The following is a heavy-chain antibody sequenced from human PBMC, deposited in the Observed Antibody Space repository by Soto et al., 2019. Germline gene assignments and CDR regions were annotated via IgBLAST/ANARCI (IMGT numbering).Heavy chain of an antibody. CDR2: IYYSGST. J-gene: IGHJ6*02. D-gene: IGHD6-25*01. CDR1: CGSISSVGHY. V-gene: IGHV4-31*03. CDR3: ARESGGYDSSTRYGLDV. Sequence: SETLSLTCSVSCGSISSVGHYWTWIRQQPGKGLEWIGYIYYSGSTDYNPSLKSRVTISVDRSKNQFSLNLSSVTAADTTIYYCARESGGYDSSTRYGLDVWGQGTTVTVSS.